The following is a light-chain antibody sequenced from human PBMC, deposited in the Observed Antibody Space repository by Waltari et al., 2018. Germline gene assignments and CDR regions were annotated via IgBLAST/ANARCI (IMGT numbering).Light chain of an antibody. CDR2: ETN. Sequence: QSALTQPRSVSGSPGQSVTISVPGTSRHARGYNSASWYPQPPGKTPQLLIYETNKRPSGVPDRFSGSKSGNTASLTISGLQAEDEADYYCSSYTGSSNTLYVFGTGTKVTVL. CDR1: SRHARGYNS. CDR3: SSYTGSSNTLYV. J-gene: IGLJ1*01. V-gene: IGLV2-8*01.